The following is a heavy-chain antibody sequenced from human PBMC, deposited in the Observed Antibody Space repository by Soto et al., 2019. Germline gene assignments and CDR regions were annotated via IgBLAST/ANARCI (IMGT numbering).Heavy chain of an antibody. CDR1: GGSISSYY. CDR2: IYYSGST. V-gene: IGHV4-59*01. CDR3: ARVTAARPEYYYYYYMDV. J-gene: IGHJ6*03. Sequence: SETLSLTCTVSGGSISSYYWSWIRQPPGKGLEWIWYIYYSGSTNYNPSLKSRVTISVDTSKNQFSLKLSSVTAADTALYYCARVTAARPEYYYYYYMDVWGKGTTVTVSS. D-gene: IGHD6-6*01.